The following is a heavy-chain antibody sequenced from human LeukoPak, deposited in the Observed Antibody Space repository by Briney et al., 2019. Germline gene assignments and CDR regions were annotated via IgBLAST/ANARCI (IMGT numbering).Heavy chain of an antibody. J-gene: IGHJ4*02. D-gene: IGHD1-26*01. V-gene: IGHV3-23*01. CDR2: MSGSGGST. CDR3: AKDLRPIEGATTFAY. CDR1: GFTFSNYA. Sequence: GGSLRLSCAASGFTFSNYAMSWVRQAPGKGLEWVSGMSGSGGSTYYADSVKGRFTISRDNSKNTLYLQMNSLRAEDTAVYYCAKDLRPIEGATTFAYWGQGTLVTVSS.